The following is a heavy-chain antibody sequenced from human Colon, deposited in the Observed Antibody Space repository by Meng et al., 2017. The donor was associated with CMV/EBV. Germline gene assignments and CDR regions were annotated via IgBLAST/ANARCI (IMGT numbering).Heavy chain of an antibody. V-gene: IGHV3-7*01. CDR2: IRQGGGET. J-gene: IGHJ5*02. CDR1: GFSFSRLW. CDR3: ARWGFSGMFRASGRQAADWLDP. Sequence: GESLKIPCSAPGFSFSRLWMAWVRQAPGKGLEWVASIRQGGGETYYGDSMKDRFTISRDNDNDSLFLQMSSLRVEDTAVYYCARWGFSGMFRASGRQAADWLDPWGRGTLVTVSS. D-gene: IGHD3-10*01.